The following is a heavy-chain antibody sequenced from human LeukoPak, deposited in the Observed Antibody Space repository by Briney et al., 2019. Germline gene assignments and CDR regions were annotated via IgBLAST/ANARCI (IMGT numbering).Heavy chain of an antibody. Sequence: PGGSLRLSCAASGFTFSSYSMNWVRQAPGMSLEWVSYISYRSDSIYYADSVKGRFTISRDNAKNSLYLQMNSLRAEDTAVYYCARDHCSSTSCYRHYYYMDVWGKGTTVTVSS. J-gene: IGHJ6*03. CDR2: ISYRSDSI. V-gene: IGHV3-48*04. CDR1: GFTFSSYS. CDR3: ARDHCSSTSCYRHYYYMDV. D-gene: IGHD2-2*01.